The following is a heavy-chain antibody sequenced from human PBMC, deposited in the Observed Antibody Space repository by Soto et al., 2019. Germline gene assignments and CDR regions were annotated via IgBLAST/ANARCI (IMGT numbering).Heavy chain of an antibody. V-gene: IGHV3-23*01. CDR1: GFTFSSYA. CDR3: AKGDIAARFYYYYGMDV. Sequence: GSLRLSCAASGFTFSSYAMSWVRQAPGKGLEWVSAISGSGGSTYYADSVKGRFTISRDNSKNTLYLQMNSLRAEDTAVYYCAKGDIAARFYYYYGMDVWGQGTTVTVSS. D-gene: IGHD6-6*01. J-gene: IGHJ6*02. CDR2: ISGSGGST.